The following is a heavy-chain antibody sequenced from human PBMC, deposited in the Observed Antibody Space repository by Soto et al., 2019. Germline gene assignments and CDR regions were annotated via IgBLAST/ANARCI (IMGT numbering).Heavy chain of an antibody. D-gene: IGHD5-12*01. CDR2: ISGSGGST. J-gene: IGHJ4*02. CDR1: GFTFSSYA. CDR3: ATSRYDDFFDY. Sequence: XGSLGLSCAASGFTFSSYAMSWVRQAPGKGLEWVSAISGSGGSTYYADSVKGRFTISRDNSKNTLYLQMNSLRAEDTAVYYCATSRYDDFFDYWGQGTLVTVSS. V-gene: IGHV3-23*01.